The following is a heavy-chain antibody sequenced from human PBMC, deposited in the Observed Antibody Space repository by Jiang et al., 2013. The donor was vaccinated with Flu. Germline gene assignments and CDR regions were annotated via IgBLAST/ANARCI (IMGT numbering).Heavy chain of an antibody. Sequence: VQLVESGAEVKKPGASVKVSCKASGYTFTGYYMHWVRQAPGQGLEWMGWINPNNDDTNYAQKFQGRVTMTRDTSISTAYMELSKLRSDDTAMYYCARSSITIIRNWFDPWGQGTLVTVSS. CDR3: ARSSITIIRNWFDP. CDR1: GYTFTGYY. J-gene: IGHJ5*02. D-gene: IGHD5/OR15-5a*01. CDR2: INPNNDDT. V-gene: IGHV1-2*02.